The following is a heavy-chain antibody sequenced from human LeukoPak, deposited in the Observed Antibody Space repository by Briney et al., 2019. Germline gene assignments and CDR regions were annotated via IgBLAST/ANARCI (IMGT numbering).Heavy chain of an antibody. CDR3: AGPTEEDPGVFDY. CDR1: GGTFSSYA. CDR2: IIPIFGTA. Sequence: ASVKVSCKASGGTFSSYAISWVRQAPGQGLEWMGGIIPIFGTANYAQKFQGRVTITRDTSASTAYMELSSLRSEDTAVYYCAGPTEEDPGVFDYWGQGTLVTVSS. D-gene: IGHD1-26*01. V-gene: IGHV1-69*05. J-gene: IGHJ4*02.